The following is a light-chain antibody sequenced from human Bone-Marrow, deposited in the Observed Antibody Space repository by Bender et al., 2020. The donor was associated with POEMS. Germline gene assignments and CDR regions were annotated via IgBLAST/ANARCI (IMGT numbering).Light chain of an antibody. CDR2: DDR. V-gene: IGLV3-21*02. J-gene: IGLJ1*01. CDR3: QVWDNPGDDHV. Sequence: YVLTQPPSLSVAPGQTATFTCGGDNIGTKSSHWYQQRPGQAPVVVASDDREWPSGIPDRFSASKSENMATLTITRVESGDEADYFCQVWDNPGDDHVFGTGTKISVL. CDR1: NIGTKS.